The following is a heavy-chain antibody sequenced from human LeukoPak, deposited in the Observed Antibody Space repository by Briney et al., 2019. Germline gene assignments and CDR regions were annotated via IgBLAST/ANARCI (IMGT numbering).Heavy chain of an antibody. Sequence: GGSLRLSCAASGFVFSSYAMHWVRQAPGKGLEWVAVISYDGSNKYYADSVKGRFTISRDNSKNTLYLQMNSLRAEDTAVYYCARDRISYDFWSGYPDYWGQGTLVTVSS. CDR2: ISYDGSNK. D-gene: IGHD3-3*01. V-gene: IGHV3-30-3*01. J-gene: IGHJ4*02. CDR1: GFVFSSYA. CDR3: ARDRISYDFWSGYPDY.